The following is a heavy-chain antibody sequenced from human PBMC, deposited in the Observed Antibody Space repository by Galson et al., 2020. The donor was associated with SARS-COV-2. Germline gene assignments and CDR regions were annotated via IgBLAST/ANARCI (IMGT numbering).Heavy chain of an antibody. D-gene: IGHD3-3*01. Sequence: PSLKSRVTISVDTSKNQFSLKLSSVTAADTAVYYCARVRRGTIFGVVRSGMDVWGQGTTVTVSS. V-gene: IGHV4-31*02. J-gene: IGHJ6*02. CDR3: ARVRRGTIFGVVRSGMDV.